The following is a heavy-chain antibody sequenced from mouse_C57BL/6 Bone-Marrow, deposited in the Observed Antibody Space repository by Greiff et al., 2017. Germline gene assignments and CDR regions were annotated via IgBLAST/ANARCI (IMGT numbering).Heavy chain of an antibody. J-gene: IGHJ2*01. CDR3: AYDYDGFDY. CDR1: GYTFTSYW. Sequence: QVQLQQPGAELVKPGASVKLSCKASGYTFTSYWMHWVKRRPGQGLEWIGMIQPNSGSTNYNEKFKSKATLTVDKSSSTAYMQLSSLTSEDSAVYYCAYDYDGFDYWGQCTTLTVSS. D-gene: IGHD2-4*01. V-gene: IGHV1-64*01. CDR2: IQPNSGST.